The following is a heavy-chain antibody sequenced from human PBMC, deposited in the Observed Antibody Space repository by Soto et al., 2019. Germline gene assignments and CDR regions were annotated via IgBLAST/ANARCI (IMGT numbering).Heavy chain of an antibody. CDR2: VAYDGRSK. D-gene: IGHD2-2*01. J-gene: IGHJ6*02. Sequence: QVQLVESGGGVVQPGRSLRLSCAASGFTFSDYAMHWVRQAPGKGLEWVAVVAYDGRSKYYADSVKGRFTISRDNSRTTVYLQMNSLRDEDTAMYYYARDDILVIPGGSYNYGMDVWGHGTTVTVSS. CDR3: ARDDILVIPGGSYNYGMDV. V-gene: IGHV3-30*04. CDR1: GFTFSDYA.